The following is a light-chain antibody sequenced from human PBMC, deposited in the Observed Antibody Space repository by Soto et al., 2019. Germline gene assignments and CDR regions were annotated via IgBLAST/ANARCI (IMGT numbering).Light chain of an antibody. V-gene: IGKV1-5*03. J-gene: IGKJ1*01. CDR2: KAA. CDR3: QHYNSFSRT. Sequence: DIQMTHSPSTLSASVGDRVAITCRASDNIVHWVAWYQQKPGKAPKLLIYKAANLADEVPSRFAGSGSGTDFTLTITRLQRDDFATYYCQHYNSFSRTFGQGTKVDIK. CDR1: DNIVHW.